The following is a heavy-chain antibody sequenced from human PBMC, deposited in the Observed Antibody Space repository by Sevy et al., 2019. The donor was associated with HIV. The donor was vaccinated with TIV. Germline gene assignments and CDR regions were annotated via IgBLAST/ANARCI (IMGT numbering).Heavy chain of an antibody. CDR2: LSYGGTT. J-gene: IGHJ5*02. CDR3: AKRDYGDYVDYFDP. V-gene: IGHV4-61*03. CDR1: GGSVSSDFSY. Sequence: SETLSLTCTVSGGSVSSDFSYWNWVRQPPGKGLGYIGSLSYGGTTSYNPTPKSRVTISLDTSKNHFSLKVNSVTAADTAIYYCAKRDYGDYVDYFDPWGQGTLVTVSS. D-gene: IGHD4-17*01.